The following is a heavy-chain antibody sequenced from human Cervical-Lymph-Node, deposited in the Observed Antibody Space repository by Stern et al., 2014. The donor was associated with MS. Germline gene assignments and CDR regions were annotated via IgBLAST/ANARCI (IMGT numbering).Heavy chain of an antibody. Sequence: VQLVESGAEVKKPGSSVKVSCKASGGTLSNLAIRWVRQAPGQGLEWMGGIIPIFHTAAYAQKFQGRVTITADKSTNTVYMEVSSLRPEDTAVYYCAKDPPLGVLLEGGYKYFDVDVWGQGTTVTVSS. D-gene: IGHD3-3*01. CDR2: IIPIFHTA. V-gene: IGHV1-69*06. J-gene: IGHJ6*02. CDR1: GGTLSNLA. CDR3: AKDPPLGVLLEGGYKYFDVDV.